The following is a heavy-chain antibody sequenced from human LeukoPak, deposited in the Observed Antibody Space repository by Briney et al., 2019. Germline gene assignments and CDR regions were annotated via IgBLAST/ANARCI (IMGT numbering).Heavy chain of an antibody. D-gene: IGHD6-13*01. CDR3: AVLAAAGPKDY. CDR1: GGTFSSYA. J-gene: IGHJ4*02. Sequence: ASVKVSCKASGGTFSSYAISWVRQAPGQGLEWMGWINPNSGGTNYAQKFQGRVTMTRDTSISTAYTELSRLRSDDTAVYYCAVLAAAGPKDYWGQGTLVTVSS. V-gene: IGHV1-2*02. CDR2: INPNSGGT.